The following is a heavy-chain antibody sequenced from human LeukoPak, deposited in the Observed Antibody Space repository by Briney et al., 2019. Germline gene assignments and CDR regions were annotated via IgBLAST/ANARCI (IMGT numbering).Heavy chain of an antibody. D-gene: IGHD5-18*01. V-gene: IGHV4-39*01. CDR3: ATIRVTYGYDYFDN. CDR2: INYSGIT. CDR1: GGSISSSSYY. J-gene: IGHJ4*02. Sequence: PSETLSLTCTVSGGSISSSSYYWGRIRQPPGKGLEWIGSINYSGITYYNPSLKSRGTISVDTSQNQFSLRLTSVTAADTAVFYCATIRVTYGYDYFDNWGQGTLVTVSS.